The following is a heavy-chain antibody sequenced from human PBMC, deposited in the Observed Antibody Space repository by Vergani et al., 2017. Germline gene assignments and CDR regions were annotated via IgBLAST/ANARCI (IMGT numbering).Heavy chain of an antibody. CDR2: IYHTGSA. CDR3: AREKPVPGSSYYYYYYGMDV. CDR1: GDSITSGYY. J-gene: IGHJ6*02. Sequence: QVQLQESGPGLVKPPGTLSLTCAVSGDSITSGYYWGWIRQPPGRGLEWIGSIYHTGSAYYNPSLKSRVTISVDTSKNQFSLKLSSVTAADTAVYYCAREKPVPGSSYYYYYYGMDVWGQGTTVTVSS. V-gene: IGHV4-38-2*02. D-gene: IGHD3-10*01.